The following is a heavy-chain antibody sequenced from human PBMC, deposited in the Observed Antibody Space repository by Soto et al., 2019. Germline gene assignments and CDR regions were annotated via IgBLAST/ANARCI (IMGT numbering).Heavy chain of an antibody. CDR2: VRKKDNGYST. CDR3: ARSSSAYYFDF. D-gene: IGHD3-10*01. Sequence: PGGSLRISCAGSGFTFSDHYMDWVRQDPGKGLEWVGRVRKKDNGYSTEYAASVKGRITISRDDSKNSIYLQMSSLKIEDTAVYYCARSSSAYYFDFWGQGALVTVSS. J-gene: IGHJ4*02. CDR1: GFTFSDHY. V-gene: IGHV3-72*01.